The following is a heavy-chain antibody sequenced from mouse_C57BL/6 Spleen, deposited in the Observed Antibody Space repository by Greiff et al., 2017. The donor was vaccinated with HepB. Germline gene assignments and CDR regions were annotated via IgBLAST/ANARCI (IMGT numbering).Heavy chain of an antibody. J-gene: IGHJ2*01. CDR2: IYPGDGDT. CDR1: GYAFSSSW. Sequence: VQVVESGPELVKPGASVKISCKASGYAFSSSWMNWVKQRPGKGLEWIGRIYPGDGDTNYNGKFKGKATLTADKSSSTAYMQLSSLTSEDSAVYFCARTLYYYGSFDYWGQGTTLTVSS. V-gene: IGHV1-82*01. D-gene: IGHD1-1*01. CDR3: ARTLYYYGSFDY.